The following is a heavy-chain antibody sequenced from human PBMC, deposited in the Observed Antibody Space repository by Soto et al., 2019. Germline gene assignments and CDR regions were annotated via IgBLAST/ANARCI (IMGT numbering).Heavy chain of an antibody. V-gene: IGHV3-30*03. CDR1: GFSFSSYG. J-gene: IGHJ4*02. CDR2: TTYDGGIK. Sequence: PGGSLRLSCAASGFSFSSYGMEWVRLAPGKGLEWVAATTYDGGIKHYVDSVKGRFTISRDNAKNSLYLQMNSLRDEDTAVYYCASWDFDWLLSGAWGVVSDYWGQGTLVTVSS. CDR3: ASWDFDWLLSGAWGVVSDY. D-gene: IGHD3-9*01.